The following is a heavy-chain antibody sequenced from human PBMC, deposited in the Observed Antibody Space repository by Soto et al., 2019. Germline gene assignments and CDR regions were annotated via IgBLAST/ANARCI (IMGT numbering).Heavy chain of an antibody. CDR1: GGTFSSYA. J-gene: IGHJ6*02. Sequence: QVQLVQSGAEVKKPGSSVKVSCKASGGTFSSYAISWVRQAPGQGLEWMGGIIRIFGTANYAQKFQGRVTITADESTGTGYMELSSLRSEDTAVYYCARNGYCVSTSGYSDSYSGMDVWGQGTTVTVSS. D-gene: IGHD2-2*02. V-gene: IGHV1-69*12. CDR2: IIRIFGTA. CDR3: ARNGYCVSTSGYSDSYSGMDV.